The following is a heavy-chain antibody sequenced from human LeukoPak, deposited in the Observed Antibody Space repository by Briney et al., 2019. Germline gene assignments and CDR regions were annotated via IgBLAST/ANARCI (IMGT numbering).Heavy chain of an antibody. V-gene: IGHV1-18*01. CDR3: ACGSVRVLERTAFDY. CDR2: ISAYNGNT. D-gene: IGHD3-3*01. Sequence: DTLKLSCTVSGYTITSDGISGGRRAPGQGVEWWRGISAYNGNTNYTQTLQGRATITTDTSTSTAYMELRILSAADTAVYYCACGSVRVLERTAFDYWGQGTLVTVSS. J-gene: IGHJ4*02. CDR1: GYTITSDG.